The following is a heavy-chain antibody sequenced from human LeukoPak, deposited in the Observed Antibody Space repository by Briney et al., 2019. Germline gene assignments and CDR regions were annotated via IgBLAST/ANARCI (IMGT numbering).Heavy chain of an antibody. CDR3: TTGNSY. J-gene: IGHJ4*02. Sequence: GGSLRLSCAASGFTFSNAWMSWVRQAPGKGLEWVGRVKRKTDGGTTDYAAPVKGRFTILRDDSKNTLYLQMNSLKTEDTAVYYCTTGNSYWGQGTLVTVSS. CDR2: VKRKTDGGTT. V-gene: IGHV3-15*01. CDR1: GFTFSNAW.